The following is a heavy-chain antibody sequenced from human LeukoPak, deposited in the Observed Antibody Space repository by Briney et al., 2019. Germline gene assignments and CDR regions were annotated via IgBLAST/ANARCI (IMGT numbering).Heavy chain of an antibody. D-gene: IGHD6-19*01. J-gene: IGHJ5*02. V-gene: IGHV3-48*01. Sequence: GGSLRLSCAASEFTFSSYSMNWVRQAPGKGLEWVSYISSSSSTIYYADSVKGRFTISRDNAKNSLYLQMNSLRAEDTAVYYCARDGGIAVADNWFDPWGQGTLVTVSS. CDR3: ARDGGIAVADNWFDP. CDR2: ISSSSSTI. CDR1: EFTFSSYS.